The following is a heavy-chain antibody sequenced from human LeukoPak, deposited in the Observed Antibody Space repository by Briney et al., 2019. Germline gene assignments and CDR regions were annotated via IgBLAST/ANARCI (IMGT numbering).Heavy chain of an antibody. V-gene: IGHV3-53*01. CDR2: IYSGGST. D-gene: IGHD3-10*01. Sequence: GGSLRLSCAASGFTVSSNYMSWVRQAPEKGLEWVSVIYSGGSTYYADSVKGRFTISRYNSKNTLYLQMNSLRAEDTAVYYCARGPRFPDYYYYYMVVRGKGTPVTLSS. CDR3: ARGPRFPDYYYYYMVV. J-gene: IGHJ6*03. CDR1: GFTVSSNY.